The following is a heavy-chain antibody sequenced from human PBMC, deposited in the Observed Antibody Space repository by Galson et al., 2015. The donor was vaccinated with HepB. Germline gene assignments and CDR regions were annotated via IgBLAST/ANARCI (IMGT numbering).Heavy chain of an antibody. CDR3: ARDWTRFCPMDV. Sequence: LRLSCAVSGFSVSDYYLSWVRQAPGKGPEWVSHISSSDSSTYYADFAKGRFTISRDNANNSLYLQMNSLRAEDTAVYYCARDWTRFCPMDVWGKGTTVTVSS. J-gene: IGHJ6*03. CDR2: ISSSDSST. D-gene: IGHD3/OR15-3a*01. CDR1: GFSVSDYY. V-gene: IGHV3-11*01.